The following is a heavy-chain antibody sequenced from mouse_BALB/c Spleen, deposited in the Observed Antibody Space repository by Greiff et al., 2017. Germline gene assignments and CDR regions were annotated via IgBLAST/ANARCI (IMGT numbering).Heavy chain of an antibody. CDR2: IYPYNGGT. D-gene: IGHD1-1*01. V-gene: IGHV1S29*02. J-gene: IGHJ2*01. CDR3: ARPYWDYGSSYGYFDY. CDR1: GYTFTDYN. Sequence: EVQLQQSGPELVKPGASVKISCKASGYTFTDYNMHWVKQSHGKSLEWIGYIYPYNGGTGYNQKFKSKATLTVDNSSSTAYMELRSLTSEDSAVYYCARPYWDYGSSYGYFDYWGQGTTLTVSS.